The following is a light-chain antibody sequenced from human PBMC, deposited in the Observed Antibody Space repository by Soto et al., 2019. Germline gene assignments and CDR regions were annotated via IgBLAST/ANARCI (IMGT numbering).Light chain of an antibody. V-gene: IGLV2-14*01. Sequence: QSVLTQPASVSGSPGQSITISCTGTSSDVGGYNYVSWYQQHPGKAPKLMIYEVSNRTSGVSNRFSGSKSGNTASLTISGLQAEDEADYYCSSYTSSSTLVFGTGTELTVL. CDR3: SSYTSSSTLV. CDR2: EVS. CDR1: SSDVGGYNY. J-gene: IGLJ1*01.